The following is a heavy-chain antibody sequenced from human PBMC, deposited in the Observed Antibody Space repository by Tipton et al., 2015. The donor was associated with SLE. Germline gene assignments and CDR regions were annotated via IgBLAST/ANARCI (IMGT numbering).Heavy chain of an antibody. J-gene: IGHJ4*02. V-gene: IGHV4-30-2*01. CDR1: GGSISSGGYS. CDR2: IYHSGST. Sequence: TLSLTCTVSGGSISSGGYSWSWIRQPPGKGLEWIGYIYHSGSTNYNPSLKSRVTISVDTSKNQFSLKLSSVTAADTAVYYCAREETYYYDSSGSRYFDYWGQGTLVTVSS. CDR3: AREETYYYDSSGSRYFDY. D-gene: IGHD3-22*01.